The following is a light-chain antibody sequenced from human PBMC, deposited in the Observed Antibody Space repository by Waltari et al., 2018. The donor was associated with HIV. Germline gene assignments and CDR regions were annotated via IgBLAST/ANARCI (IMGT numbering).Light chain of an antibody. J-gene: IGLJ3*02. V-gene: IGLV2-14*01. CDR1: SSDVGGYNY. CDR2: EVS. CDR3: SSYTSSSNWV. Sequence: QSALTQPASVSGSPGQSITISCTGTSSDVGGYNYVSWYQQHPGKAPKLMIYEVSNRPSGVSIRFAGSKACNTASLTISGLQTEDEADYYCSSYTSSSNWVFGGGTKLTVL.